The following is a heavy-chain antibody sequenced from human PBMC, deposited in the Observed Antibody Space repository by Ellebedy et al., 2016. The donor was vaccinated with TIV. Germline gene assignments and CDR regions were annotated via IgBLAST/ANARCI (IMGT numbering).Heavy chain of an antibody. CDR2: INPTSGGT. CDR3: ARGSSPSGWYSGGY. V-gene: IGHV1-2*02. D-gene: IGHD6-19*01. Sequence: AASVKVSCKASGYGFSEFYINWVRQAPGQGLEWLGSINPTSGGTSYAQKFQGRVTMTRDTSLTTAYMELTRLTSDDTAVYYCARGSSPSGWYSGGYWGQGTRVTVSS. J-gene: IGHJ4*02. CDR1: GYGFSEFY.